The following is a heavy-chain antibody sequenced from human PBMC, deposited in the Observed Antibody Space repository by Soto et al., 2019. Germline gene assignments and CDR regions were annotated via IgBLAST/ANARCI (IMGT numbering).Heavy chain of an antibody. CDR2: ISYDGSNK. V-gene: IGHV3-30-3*01. D-gene: IGHD3-3*01. Sequence: LRLSCAASGFTFSSYAMHWVRQAPGKGLEWVAVISYDGSNKYYADSVKGRFTISRDNSKNTLYLQMNSLRAEDTAVYYCARDRDFWSGYGTFDYWGQGTLVTVSS. CDR1: GFTFSSYA. J-gene: IGHJ4*02. CDR3: ARDRDFWSGYGTFDY.